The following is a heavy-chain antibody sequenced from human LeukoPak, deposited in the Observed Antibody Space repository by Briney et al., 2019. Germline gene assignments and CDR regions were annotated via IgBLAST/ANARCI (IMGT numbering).Heavy chain of an antibody. CDR3: AREFSSSWLTYYYYYMDV. Sequence: ASVKVSCKASAYTFTSYDINWVRQATGQGLEWMGWMNPNSGNTGYAQKFQGRVTMTRNTSISTAYMELSSLRSEDTAVYYCAREFSSSWLTYYYYYMDVWGKGTTVTVSS. D-gene: IGHD6-13*01. CDR1: AYTFTSYD. CDR2: MNPNSGNT. J-gene: IGHJ6*03. V-gene: IGHV1-8*01.